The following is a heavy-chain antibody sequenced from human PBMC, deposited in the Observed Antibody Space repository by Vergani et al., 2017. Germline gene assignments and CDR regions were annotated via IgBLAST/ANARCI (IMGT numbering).Heavy chain of an antibody. CDR1: GFTFSSYG. CDR3: ARTANYDFWSRAHLGMDV. Sequence: QVQLVESGGGLVKPGGSLRLSCAASGFTFSSYGMHWVRQAPGKGLEWVAVIWYDGSNKYYADSVKGRFTISRDNSKNTLYLQMNSLRAEDTAVYYCARTANYDFWSRAHLGMDVWGQGTTVTVSS. J-gene: IGHJ6*02. V-gene: IGHV3-33*01. D-gene: IGHD3-3*01. CDR2: IWYDGSNK.